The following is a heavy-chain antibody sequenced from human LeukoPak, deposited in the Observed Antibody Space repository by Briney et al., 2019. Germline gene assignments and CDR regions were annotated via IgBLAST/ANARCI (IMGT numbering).Heavy chain of an antibody. J-gene: IGHJ5*02. CDR1: GYTFTSYA. CDR2: INAGNGNT. D-gene: IGHD1-1*01. CDR3: ARDGAQFRTEHNWFDP. Sequence: ASVKVSCKASGYTFTSYAMHWVRQAPGQRLEWMGWINAGNGNTKYSQKFQGGVTITRDTSAGTAYMGLSSLRSEDTAVYYCARDGAQFRTEHNWFDPWGQGTLVTVSS. V-gene: IGHV1-3*01.